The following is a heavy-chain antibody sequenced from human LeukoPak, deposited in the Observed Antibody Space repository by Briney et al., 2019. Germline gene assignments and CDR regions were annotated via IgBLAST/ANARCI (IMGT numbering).Heavy chain of an antibody. J-gene: IGHJ4*02. CDR1: GFIFSTYG. Sequence: QAGGSLRLSCAASGFIFSTYGMHWVRQAPGRGLEWVAFIRFDGSNQYYADSVKGRFTVSRDNSKRTLYLQMNSLRAEDTAVYYCARGVAGSGWFYFDYWGQGTLVIVSS. CDR3: ARGVAGSGWFYFDY. CDR2: IRFDGSNQ. V-gene: IGHV3-30*02. D-gene: IGHD6-19*01.